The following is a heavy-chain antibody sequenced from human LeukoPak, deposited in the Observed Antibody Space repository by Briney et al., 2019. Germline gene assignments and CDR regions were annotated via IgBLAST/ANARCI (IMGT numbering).Heavy chain of an antibody. V-gene: IGHV1-2*06. J-gene: IGHJ4*02. CDR1: GYTFTGYY. Sequence: ASVKVSCKASGYTFTGYYMHWVRQAPGQGLEWMGRINPNSGGTNYAQKFRGRVTMTRDTSISTAYMELSRLRSDDTAVYYCASTLYCSSTSCRDPHQSWGQGTLVTVSS. D-gene: IGHD2-2*01. CDR2: INPNSGGT. CDR3: ASTLYCSSTSCRDPHQS.